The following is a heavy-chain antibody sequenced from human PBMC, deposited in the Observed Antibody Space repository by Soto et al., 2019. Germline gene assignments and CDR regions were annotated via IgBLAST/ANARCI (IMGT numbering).Heavy chain of an antibody. Sequence: PSETLSLTCTVSGGSISSSSYYWGWIRQPPGKGLEWIGSIYYSGSTYYNPSLKSRVTMTRDTSTSTVYMEVSSLRSEDTAVYYCASPRGYYYDSSTYYRMDYWGQGTLVTVSS. J-gene: IGHJ4*02. CDR3: ASPRGYYYDSSTYYRMDY. D-gene: IGHD3-22*01. V-gene: IGHV4-39*01. CDR2: IYYSGST. CDR1: GGSISSSSYY.